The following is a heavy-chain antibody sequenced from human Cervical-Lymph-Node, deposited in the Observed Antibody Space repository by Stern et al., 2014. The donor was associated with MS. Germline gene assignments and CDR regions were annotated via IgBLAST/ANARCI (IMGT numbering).Heavy chain of an antibody. V-gene: IGHV4-61*02. CDR1: GGSISSGSYY. Sequence: QVQLVQSGPGLVKPSQTLSLTCTVSGGSISSGSYYWSWIRQPAGKGLEWIWRIYTSGSTNSNPSLKSRVTISVDTSNTPFSPKLTLWTAADTAVYYCASLGYGDYVNYWGQGTLVTVSS. CDR3: ASLGYGDYVNY. D-gene: IGHD4-17*01. J-gene: IGHJ4*02. CDR2: IYTSGST.